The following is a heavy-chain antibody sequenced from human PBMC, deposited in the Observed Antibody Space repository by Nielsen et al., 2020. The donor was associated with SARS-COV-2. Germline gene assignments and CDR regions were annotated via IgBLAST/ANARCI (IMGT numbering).Heavy chain of an antibody. V-gene: IGHV3-48*04. CDR1: GFTFSSYS. D-gene: IGHD6-13*01. J-gene: IGHJ4*02. CDR3: AGGAAAGY. Sequence: GESLKLSCAASGFTFSSYSMNWVRQAPGKGLEWVSYISSSSSTIYYADSVKGRFTISSDNAKNSLYLQMNSLRAEDTAVYYCAGGAAAGYWGQGTLVTVSS. CDR2: ISSSSSTI.